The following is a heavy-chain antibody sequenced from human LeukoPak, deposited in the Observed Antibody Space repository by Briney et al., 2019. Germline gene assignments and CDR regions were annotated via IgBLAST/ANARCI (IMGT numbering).Heavy chain of an antibody. Sequence: GGSLRLSCAASGFTFTSYTMNWVRQAPGKGLEWISHISGSGNFIYYADSVEGRFSISRDNAKNSLYLQMNSLRVEDTAVYYCARDMMTRGYTYGFYYLDYWGRGTLVTVSS. V-gene: IGHV3-48*01. CDR3: ARDMMTRGYTYGFYYLDY. CDR1: GFTFTSYT. J-gene: IGHJ4*02. CDR2: ISGSGNFI. D-gene: IGHD5-18*01.